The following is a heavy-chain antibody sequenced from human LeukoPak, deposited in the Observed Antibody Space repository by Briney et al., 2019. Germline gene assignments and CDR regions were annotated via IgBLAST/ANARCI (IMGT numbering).Heavy chain of an antibody. CDR1: GFTFDDYG. D-gene: IGHD6-19*01. CDR2: INWNGGST. Sequence: GGSLRLSCAASGFTFDDYGMSWVRQAPGKGLEWVSGINWNGGSTGYADSVMGRFTISRDNAKNSLYLQMNSLRAEDTALYYCARGAYSSGWRSYYYYYYYMDVWGKGTTVTVSS. V-gene: IGHV3-20*04. J-gene: IGHJ6*03. CDR3: ARGAYSSGWRSYYYYYYYMDV.